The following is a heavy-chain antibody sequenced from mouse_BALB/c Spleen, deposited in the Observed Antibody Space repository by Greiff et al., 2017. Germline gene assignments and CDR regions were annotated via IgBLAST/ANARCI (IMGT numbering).Heavy chain of an antibody. V-gene: IGHV5-17*02. CDR1: GFTFSSFG. CDR2: ISSGSSTI. D-gene: IGHD2-2*01. CDR3: AISGYDDPWFAY. Sequence: EVMLVESGGGLVQPGGSRKLSCAASGFTFSSFGMHWVRQAPEKGLEWVAYISSGSSTIYYAYTVKSRFTISRDNPKNTLFLQMTSLRSEDTAMYYCAISGYDDPWFAYWGQGTLVTVSA. J-gene: IGHJ3*01.